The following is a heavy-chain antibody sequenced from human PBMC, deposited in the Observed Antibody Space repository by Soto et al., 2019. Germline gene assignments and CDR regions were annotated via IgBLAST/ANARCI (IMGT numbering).Heavy chain of an antibody. D-gene: IGHD3-22*01. CDR3: ARGPLIVGGYYFDY. Sequence: QVQLVESGGGVVQPGRSLRLSCAASGFTFSSYAMHWVRQAPGKGLEWVAVISYDGSNKYYADSVKGRFTISRDNSKNTLYLQMNSLRAEDTAVYYCARGPLIVGGYYFDYWGQGTLVTVSS. CDR1: GFTFSSYA. J-gene: IGHJ4*02. V-gene: IGHV3-30-3*01. CDR2: ISYDGSNK.